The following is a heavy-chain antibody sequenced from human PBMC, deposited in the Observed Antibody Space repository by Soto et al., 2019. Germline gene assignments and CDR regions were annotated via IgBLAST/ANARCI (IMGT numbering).Heavy chain of an antibody. V-gene: IGHV3-30*18. J-gene: IGHJ4*02. CDR2: IAYDGSIQ. Sequence: QVQLVESGGGVVQPGRSLTLSCAASGFTFSNYGMHWLRQAPGKGLEWVAVIAYDGSIQHYGDSVKGRFTISRDNSKNTLYLQMNSLRAEDTALYYCAKETIPLAGPNYFDYWGQGTLVTVSS. CDR3: AKETIPLAGPNYFDY. CDR1: GFTFSNYG. D-gene: IGHD6-19*01.